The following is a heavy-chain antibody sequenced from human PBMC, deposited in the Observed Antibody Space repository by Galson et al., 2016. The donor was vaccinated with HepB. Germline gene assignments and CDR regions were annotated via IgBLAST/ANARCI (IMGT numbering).Heavy chain of an antibody. CDR1: GGSVSSAAYY. Sequence: SETLSLSCIVSGGSVSSAAYYWTWIRQPPGKGLEWVGYVFYSGNSGSTNYNPSLKSRVTILVDTSRNQFSLKLTSVTAADTAVYYCARGGMVNSYWYFDLWGRGTLVPVSS. CDR2: VFYSGNSGST. D-gene: IGHD3-3*01. J-gene: IGHJ2*01. CDR3: ARGGMVNSYWYFDL. V-gene: IGHV4-61*08.